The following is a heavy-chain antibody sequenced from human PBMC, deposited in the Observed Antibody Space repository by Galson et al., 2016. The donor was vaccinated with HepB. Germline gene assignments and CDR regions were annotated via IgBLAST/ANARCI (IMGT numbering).Heavy chain of an antibody. CDR3: TRDLTNPIRGDL. D-gene: IGHD2-2*02. CDR1: GYTFIDYY. Sequence: SVKVSCKASGYTFIDYYIHWVRQAPGQGLAWMGFINPKSGATSYAPNFQGRVSMTTDTSISTAYMEFYGLRSDDTAVYFCTRDLTNPIRGDLWGQGTLVTVSS. V-gene: IGHV1-2*02. J-gene: IGHJ5*02. CDR2: INPKSGAT.